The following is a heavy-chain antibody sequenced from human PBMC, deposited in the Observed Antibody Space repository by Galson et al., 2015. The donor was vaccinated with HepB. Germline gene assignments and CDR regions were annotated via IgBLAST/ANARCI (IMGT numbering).Heavy chain of an antibody. D-gene: IGHD5-24*01. V-gene: IGHV3-21*01. CDR3: ARDNSRWLQFPYCFDY. J-gene: IGHJ4*02. Sequence: SLRLSCAASGFTFSSYSMNWVRQAPGKGLEWVSSISSSSSYIYYADSVKGRFTISRDNAKNSLYLQMNSLRAEDTAVYYCARDNSRWLQFPYCFDYWGQGTLVTVSS. CDR2: ISSSSSYI. CDR1: GFTFSSYS.